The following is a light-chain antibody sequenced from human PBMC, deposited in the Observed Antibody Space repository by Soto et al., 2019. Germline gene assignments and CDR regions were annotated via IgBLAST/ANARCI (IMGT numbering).Light chain of an antibody. Sequence: EIVMTQSPATLSVSPGERATLSCRASQSVNSNLGWYQQKPGQAPRLLIYGASTRATGISARFSGSGSGTEFTLTISSLPSEDSAVYYCQQYNNWPPFTFGQGTRLEIK. CDR3: QQYNNWPPFT. CDR1: QSVNSN. J-gene: IGKJ5*01. V-gene: IGKV3-15*01. CDR2: GAS.